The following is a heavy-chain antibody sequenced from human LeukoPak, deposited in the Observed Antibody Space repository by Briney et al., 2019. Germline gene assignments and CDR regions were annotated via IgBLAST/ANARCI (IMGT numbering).Heavy chain of an antibody. V-gene: IGHV4-59*01. CDR3: ARVPPTDYYYGMDV. Sequence: SETLSLTCTVSGGSISSYYWSWIRQPPGKGLEWIGDIYYSGSTNYNPSLKSRVTISVDTSKNQFSLKLSSVTAADTAVSYCARVPPTDYYYGMDVWGQGTTVTVSS. CDR1: GGSISSYY. J-gene: IGHJ6*02. CDR2: IYYSGST.